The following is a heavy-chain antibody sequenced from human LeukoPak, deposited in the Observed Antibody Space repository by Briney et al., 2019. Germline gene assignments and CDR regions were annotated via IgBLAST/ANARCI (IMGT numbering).Heavy chain of an antibody. CDR2: ISSSGSTI. Sequence: GGSLRLSCAASGFTFSSYEMNWVRQAPGKGLEWVSYISSSGSTIYYADSVKGRFTISRDNAKNSLYLQMNSLRAEDTAAYYCARGHTAILYGMDVWGKGTTVTVSS. CDR1: GFTFSSYE. J-gene: IGHJ6*04. D-gene: IGHD5-18*01. CDR3: ARGHTAILYGMDV. V-gene: IGHV3-48*03.